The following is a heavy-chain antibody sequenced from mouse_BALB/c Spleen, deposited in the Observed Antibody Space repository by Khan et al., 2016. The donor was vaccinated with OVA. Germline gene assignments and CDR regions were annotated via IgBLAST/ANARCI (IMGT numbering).Heavy chain of an antibody. Sequence: QVQLQQSGPELKKPGETVKISCKASGYTFTNYGMNWVKQSPGKVLKWMGWINTYTGEPTYADDFKGRFVFSLETSASIAFLLINNHNNEEPATYFWARPTDFAYTFASWGKGTSVPVSS. J-gene: IGHJ4*01. V-gene: IGHV9-3-1*01. D-gene: IGHD2-12*01. CDR2: INTYTGEP. CDR3: ARPTDFAYTFAS. CDR1: GYTFTNYG.